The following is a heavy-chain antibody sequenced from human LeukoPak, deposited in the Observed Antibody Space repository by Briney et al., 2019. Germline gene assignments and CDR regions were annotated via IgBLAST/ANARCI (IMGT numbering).Heavy chain of an antibody. J-gene: IGHJ3*02. CDR3: ARGAATITGDAFDI. CDR1: SGSISNYY. V-gene: IGHV4-4*07. CDR2: VHSSGST. Sequence: PSETLSLTCTVSSGSISNYYWSWIRQPAGKGLEWIGRVHSSGSTNYNPSLKSRVTMSVDTSKNQFSLKVNSVTAADTAVYYCARGAATITGDAFDIWGQGTMVTVSS. D-gene: IGHD3-3*01.